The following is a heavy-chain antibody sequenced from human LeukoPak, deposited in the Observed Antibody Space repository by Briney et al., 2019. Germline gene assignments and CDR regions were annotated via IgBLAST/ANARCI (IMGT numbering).Heavy chain of an antibody. CDR2: ISGSGDIT. D-gene: IGHD3-3*01. Sequence: SGGSLRLSCAASGFTFSSYAMSWVRQAPGKGLEWVSVISGSGDITYYADSVKGRFTISRDNSKNTLFLQMNSLRAEDTAVYYCVYDFWSGYYNYFDYWGQGTLVTVSS. J-gene: IGHJ4*02. V-gene: IGHV3-23*01. CDR3: VYDFWSGYYNYFDY. CDR1: GFTFSSYA.